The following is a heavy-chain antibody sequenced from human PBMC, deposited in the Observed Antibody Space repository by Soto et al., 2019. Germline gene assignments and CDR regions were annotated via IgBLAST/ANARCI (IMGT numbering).Heavy chain of an antibody. D-gene: IGHD3-16*02. CDR1: GYTFTSYG. CDR3: ARDVTYYDYIWGSYRYTGSDY. Sequence: QVQLVQSGAEVKQPGASVKVSCKASGYTFTSYGISWVRQAPGQGLEWMGWISAYNGNTNYAQKLQGRVTMTTDTSTSTAYMELRSLRSDDTAVYYCARDVTYYDYIWGSYRYTGSDYWGQGTLVTVSS. V-gene: IGHV1-18*01. J-gene: IGHJ4*02. CDR2: ISAYNGNT.